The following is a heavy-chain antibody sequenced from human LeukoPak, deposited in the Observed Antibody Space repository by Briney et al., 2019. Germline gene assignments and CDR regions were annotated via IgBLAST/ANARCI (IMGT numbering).Heavy chain of an antibody. CDR2: VNPNSGGT. CDR1: GYTLTCYY. D-gene: IGHD6-19*01. J-gene: IGHJ5*02. Sequence: ASVKVSCKDSGYTLTCYYMHWVRQAPGQGLEWMGRVNPNSGGTNYAQKFQGRVTMTRDTSISTAYMELSRLRSDDTAVYYCARVLAVAKDLVDWLDPWGQGTLVTVSS. CDR3: ARVLAVAKDLVDWLDP. V-gene: IGHV1-2*06.